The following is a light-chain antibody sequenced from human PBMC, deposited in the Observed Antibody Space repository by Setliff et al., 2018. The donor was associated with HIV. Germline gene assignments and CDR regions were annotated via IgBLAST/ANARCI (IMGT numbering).Light chain of an antibody. CDR3: SSYTSSSAYV. J-gene: IGLJ1*01. CDR2: AVT. V-gene: IGLV2-14*02. Sequence: ALAQPASVSGSPGQSITISCTGTSSDVGSYNPVSWYQQHPGKAPKVMIYAVTKRPSGVSNRFSGSKSGNAASLTISGLQAEDEADYYCSSYTSSSAYVFGTGTKVTVL. CDR1: SSDVGSYNP.